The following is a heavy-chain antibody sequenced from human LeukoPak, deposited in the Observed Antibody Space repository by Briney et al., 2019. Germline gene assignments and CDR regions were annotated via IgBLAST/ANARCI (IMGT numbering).Heavy chain of an antibody. CDR2: INHSGST. Sequence: PSETLSLTCAVYGGSFSGYCWSWIRQPPGKGLEWIGEINHSGSTNYNPSLKSRVTISVDTSKNQFSLKLSSVTAADTAVYYCARSAYYYGSGSFPFDYWGQGTLVTVSS. CDR1: GGSFSGYC. V-gene: IGHV4-34*01. D-gene: IGHD3-10*01. J-gene: IGHJ4*02. CDR3: ARSAYYYGSGSFPFDY.